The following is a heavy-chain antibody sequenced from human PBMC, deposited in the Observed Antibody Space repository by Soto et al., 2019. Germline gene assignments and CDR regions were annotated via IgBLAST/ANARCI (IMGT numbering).Heavy chain of an antibody. CDR1: GGSISDYY. J-gene: IGHJ4*02. V-gene: IGHV4-59*08. CDR2: VYYSGST. CDR3: ARQAID. Sequence: QVQLQESGPGQVKPSETLSLTCTVSGGSISDYYWSWFRQAPGKGLDWIGYVYYSGSTNYNPSLXSXVTMSVDTSKNRFSLKLSSVTAADTAVYYCARQAIDWGQGPLVTVSS.